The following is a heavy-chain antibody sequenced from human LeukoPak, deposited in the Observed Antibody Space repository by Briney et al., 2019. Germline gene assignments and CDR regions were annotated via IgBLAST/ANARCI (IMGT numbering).Heavy chain of an antibody. CDR1: GFTFSSYA. D-gene: IGHD3-3*01. V-gene: IGHV3-23*01. CDR2: ISGSGGST. Sequence: GGSLRLSCAASGFTFSSYAMSWVRQAPGKGLEWVSAISGSGGSTYYADSVKGRFTISRDNSKNTLYLQMNSLRAEDTAVYYCATEVPAYYDFWSGFGYWGQGTLVTVSS. CDR3: ATEVPAYYDFWSGFGY. J-gene: IGHJ4*02.